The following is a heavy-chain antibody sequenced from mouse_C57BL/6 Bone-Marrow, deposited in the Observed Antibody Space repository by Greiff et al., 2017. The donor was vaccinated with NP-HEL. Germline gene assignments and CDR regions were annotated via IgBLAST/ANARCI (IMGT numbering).Heavy chain of an antibody. V-gene: IGHV1-50*01. D-gene: IGHD1-1*01. CDR1: GYTFTSYW. Sequence: QVQLQQPGAELVKPGASVKLSCKASGYTFTSYWMQWVKQRPGQGLEWIGEIDPSDSYTNYNQKFKGKATLTVDTSSSTAYMQLSSLTSEDSAVYYCASEAPFFTTVVYFDYWGQGTTLTVSS. CDR2: IDPSDSYT. J-gene: IGHJ2*01. CDR3: ASEAPFFTTVVYFDY.